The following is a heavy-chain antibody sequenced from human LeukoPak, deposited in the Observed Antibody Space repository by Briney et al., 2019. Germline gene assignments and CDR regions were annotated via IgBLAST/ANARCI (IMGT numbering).Heavy chain of an antibody. CDR2: ISAYNGNT. J-gene: IGHJ5*02. V-gene: IGHV1-18*01. CDR1: GYTFTSYS. CDR3: ARVFMTINWFDP. Sequence: ASVKVSCKTSGYTFTSYSITWVRQAPGQGLEWMGWISAYNGNTNYAQKLQGRVTMTTDTSTSTAYMELRSLRSGDTAVYYCARVFMTINWFDPWGQGTLVTVSS. D-gene: IGHD4/OR15-4a*01.